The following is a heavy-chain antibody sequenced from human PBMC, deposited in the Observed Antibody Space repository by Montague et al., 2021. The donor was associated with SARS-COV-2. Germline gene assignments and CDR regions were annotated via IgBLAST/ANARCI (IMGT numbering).Heavy chain of an antibody. D-gene: IGHD3-10*01. CDR1: GFTFSSYW. J-gene: IGHJ6*02. V-gene: IGHV3-7*01. CDR3: ARDGYGSGSYASGLDV. Sequence: SLRLSCAASGFTFSSYWMSWVRQAPGKGLEWVANIKQDGSEKYYVDSVKGRFTISRDNAKNSLYLQMNSLRAEDTAVYYCARDGYGSGSYASGLDVWGQGTTVTVSS. CDR2: IKQDGSEK.